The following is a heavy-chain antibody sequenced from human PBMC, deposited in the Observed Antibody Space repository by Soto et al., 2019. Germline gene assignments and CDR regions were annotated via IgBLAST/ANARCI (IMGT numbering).Heavy chain of an antibody. D-gene: IGHD4-4*01. J-gene: IGHJ6*03. V-gene: IGHV3-53*04. CDR3: ARGYSNSYYYYMDV. CDR1: GFTVSSNY. Sequence: GGSLRLSCAASGFTVSSNYMSWVRQAPGKGLEWVSVIYSGGSTYYADSVKGRFTISRHNSKNTLYLQMNSLRAEDTAVYDCARGYSNSYYYYMDVWGKGTTVTVSS. CDR2: IYSGGST.